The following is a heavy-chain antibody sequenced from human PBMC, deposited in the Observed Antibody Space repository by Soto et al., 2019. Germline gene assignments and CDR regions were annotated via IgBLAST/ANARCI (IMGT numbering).Heavy chain of an antibody. D-gene: IGHD6-13*01. J-gene: IGHJ5*02. CDR2: ISYDGSNK. Sequence: GGSLRLSCAASGFTFSSYAMHWVRQAPGKGLEWVAVISYDGSNKYYADSVKGRFTISRDNSKNTLYLQMNSLRAEDTAVYYCARDLIAAAGTGWFDPWGQGTLVTVSS. CDR1: GFTFSSYA. V-gene: IGHV3-30-3*01. CDR3: ARDLIAAAGTGWFDP.